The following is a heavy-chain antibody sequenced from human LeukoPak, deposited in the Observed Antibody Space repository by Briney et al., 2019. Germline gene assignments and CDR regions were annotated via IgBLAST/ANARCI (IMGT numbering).Heavy chain of an antibody. J-gene: IGHJ4*02. Sequence: SETLSLTCTVSGGSLSGRYWGWIRQPPGKGLEGIGYINYSGSTDYNPSLKSRVTISLDTSKNQFSLKLSSVTAADTAVYYCARDAGGGPFFDYWGQGTLVTVSS. V-gene: IGHV4-59*11. CDR3: ARDAGGGPFFDY. CDR1: GGSLSGRY. CDR2: INYSGST. D-gene: IGHD2-15*01.